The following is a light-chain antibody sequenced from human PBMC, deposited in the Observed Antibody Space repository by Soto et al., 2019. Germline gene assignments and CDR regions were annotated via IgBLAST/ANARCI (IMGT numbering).Light chain of an antibody. CDR1: QSVNTY. J-gene: IGKJ1*01. Sequence: DIQMTQSPSSLSASVGDRVTITCRASQSVNTYLHWYQQKPGRAPKLLIYGASNLQSGVPSRFSGSGSGTDFTLTITSLRPEDFATYYCQQSYHTSWTFGQGTKVDIK. CDR2: GAS. V-gene: IGKV1-39*01. CDR3: QQSYHTSWT.